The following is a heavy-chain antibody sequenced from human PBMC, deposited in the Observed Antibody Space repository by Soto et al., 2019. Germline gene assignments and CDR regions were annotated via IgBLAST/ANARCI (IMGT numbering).Heavy chain of an antibody. Sequence: LRLSCAASGFTFSSYAMSWVRQAPGKGLEWVSAISGSGGSTYYADSVKGRFTISRDNSKNTLYLQMNSLRAEDTAVYYCAKPIPGYYYYYYGMDVWGQGTTVTVSS. CDR3: AKPIPGYYYYYYGMDV. J-gene: IGHJ6*02. V-gene: IGHV3-23*01. CDR2: ISGSGGST. CDR1: GFTFSSYA.